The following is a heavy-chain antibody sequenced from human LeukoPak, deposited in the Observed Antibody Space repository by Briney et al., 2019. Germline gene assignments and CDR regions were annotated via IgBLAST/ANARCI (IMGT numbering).Heavy chain of an antibody. CDR1: GYTFTGYY. D-gene: IGHD6-13*01. CDR3: ARGDRSAIAAAGTSFDY. J-gene: IGHJ4*02. CDR2: INPNSGGT. Sequence: ASVKVSCKASGYTFTGYYMHWVRQAPGQGLEWMGWINPNSGGTNYAQKFQGWVTMTRDTSISTAYMELSRLRSDDTAVYYCARGDRSAIAAAGTSFDYWGQGTLVTVSS. V-gene: IGHV1-2*04.